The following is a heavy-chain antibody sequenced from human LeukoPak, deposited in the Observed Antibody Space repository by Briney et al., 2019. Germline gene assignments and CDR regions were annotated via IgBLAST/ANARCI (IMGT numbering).Heavy chain of an antibody. CDR2: ISSSSSSTI. V-gene: IGHV3-48*02. J-gene: IGHJ5*02. Sequence: GGSLRLSCAASGFTFSSYSMNWVRQAPGKGLEWVSYISSSSSSTIYYADSVKGRFTISRDNAKNSLYLQMNSLRDEDTAVYYCARGNRIVVITAWGQGTLVTVSS. CDR1: GFTFSSYS. CDR3: ARGNRIVVITA. D-gene: IGHD3-22*01.